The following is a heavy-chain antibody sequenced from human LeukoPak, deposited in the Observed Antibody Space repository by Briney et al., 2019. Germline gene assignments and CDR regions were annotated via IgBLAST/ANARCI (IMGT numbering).Heavy chain of an antibody. Sequence: ASVKVSCKASGYTFTSYGISWMRQAPGQGLEWMGWISAYNGNTNYAQKLQGRVTMTTDTSTSTAYMELRSLRSDDTAVYYCARVIEAQKTTDYWGQGTLVTVSS. D-gene: IGHD6-13*01. CDR3: ARVIEAQKTTDY. V-gene: IGHV1-18*01. CDR1: GYTFTSYG. J-gene: IGHJ4*02. CDR2: ISAYNGNT.